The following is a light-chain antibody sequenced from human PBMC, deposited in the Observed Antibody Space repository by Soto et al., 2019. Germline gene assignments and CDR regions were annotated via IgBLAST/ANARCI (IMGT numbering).Light chain of an antibody. CDR1: QSVGCSS. CDR2: DTS. J-gene: IGKJ1*01. V-gene: IGKV3-20*01. CDR3: QQYHNSPRT. Sequence: ETLLTQSPCTLSLSPGERATLSCRASQSVGCSSLAWYQQRPGQAPRLLIYDTSNRATGIPDRFSGGGSGTDFTLTISRLEPEDFAVYYCQQYHNSPRTFGQGTKVDIK.